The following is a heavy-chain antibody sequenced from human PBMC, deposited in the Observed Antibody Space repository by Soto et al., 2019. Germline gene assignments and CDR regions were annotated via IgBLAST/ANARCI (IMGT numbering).Heavy chain of an antibody. Sequence: GGSLRLSCAASGFTFSSYSMNWGRQAPGKGLEWVSSISSSSSYIYYADSVKGRFTISRDNAKNSLYLQMNSLRAEDTAVYYCARALYCTNGVCYFDYWGQGTLVTVSS. CDR2: ISSSSSYI. V-gene: IGHV3-21*01. CDR3: ARALYCTNGVCYFDY. D-gene: IGHD2-8*01. CDR1: GFTFSSYS. J-gene: IGHJ4*02.